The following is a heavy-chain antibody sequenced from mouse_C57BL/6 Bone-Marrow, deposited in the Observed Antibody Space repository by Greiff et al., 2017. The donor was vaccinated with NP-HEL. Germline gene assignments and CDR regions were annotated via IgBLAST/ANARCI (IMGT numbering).Heavy chain of an antibody. CDR3: ARDYGSRDFEY. CDR1: GYSFTGYF. J-gene: IGHJ2*01. D-gene: IGHD1-1*01. Sequence: VQLQQSGPELVKPGASVKISCKASGYSFTGYFMNWVMQSHGKSLEWIGRINPYNGDTFYNQKFKGKATLTVDKSSSTAHMELRSLTSEDSAVYYCARDYGSRDFEYWGESTTLTVSS. CDR2: INPYNGDT. V-gene: IGHV1-20*01.